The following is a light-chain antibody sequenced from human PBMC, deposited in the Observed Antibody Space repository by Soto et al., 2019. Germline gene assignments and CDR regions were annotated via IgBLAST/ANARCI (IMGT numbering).Light chain of an antibody. Sequence: QSVLTQPPSASGTPGQRVTISCSGSSANIGSHTVNWYQQLPGTAPKLLIYNNNQRPSGVPERFSGSRSGTSASLAISGLQSEDEAHYYCATWDDSLSGWVFGGGTKLTVL. V-gene: IGLV1-44*01. CDR2: NNN. CDR3: ATWDDSLSGWV. CDR1: SANIGSHT. J-gene: IGLJ3*02.